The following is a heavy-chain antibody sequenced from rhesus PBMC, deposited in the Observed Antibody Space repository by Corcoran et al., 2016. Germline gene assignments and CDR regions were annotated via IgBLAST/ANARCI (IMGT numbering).Heavy chain of an antibody. Sequence: EVQLVQSGAEVKRPGESLQISCKTSGYSFTSYWISWVRQMPGKGMEWMGAIDPSDSDTSYSPAFKGQVTISSDKSISTADLQCSRLKASDTATYYCAKDVYWSGIYCYSNYFGFDSWCQGVVVTVSS. D-gene: IGHD2-27*01. CDR1: GYSFTSYW. V-gene: IGHV5-2*01. J-gene: IGHJ6*01. CDR2: IDPSDSDT. CDR3: AKDVYWSGIYCYSNYFGFDS.